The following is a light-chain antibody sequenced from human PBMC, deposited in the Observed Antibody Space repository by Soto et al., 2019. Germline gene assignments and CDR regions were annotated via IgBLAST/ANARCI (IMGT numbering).Light chain of an antibody. CDR1: QGIRND. CDR3: LQDYIYPYT. J-gene: IGKJ2*01. CDR2: AAS. Sequence: AIQMTQSPSSLSASVGDRVTITCRASQGIRNDLGWYQQKPGKAPNLLIYAASSLQSGVPSRFSGSGSGTDFTLIISSLQPEDFATYYCLQDYIYPYTFGQGTKLEIK. V-gene: IGKV1-6*02.